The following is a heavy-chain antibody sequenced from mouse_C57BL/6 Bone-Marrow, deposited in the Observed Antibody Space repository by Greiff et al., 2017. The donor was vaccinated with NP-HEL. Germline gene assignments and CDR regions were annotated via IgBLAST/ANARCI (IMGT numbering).Heavy chain of an antibody. D-gene: IGHD2-4*01. CDR1: GFTFSSYG. Sequence: DVKLVESGGDLVKPGGSLKLSCAASGFTFSSYGMSWVRQTPDKRLEWVATISSGGSYTYYPDSVKGRFTISRDNAKNTLYLQMSSLKSEDTAMYYCASPYDYDVAWFAYWGQGTQVTVSA. V-gene: IGHV5-6*02. CDR2: ISSGGSYT. J-gene: IGHJ3*01. CDR3: ASPYDYDVAWFAY.